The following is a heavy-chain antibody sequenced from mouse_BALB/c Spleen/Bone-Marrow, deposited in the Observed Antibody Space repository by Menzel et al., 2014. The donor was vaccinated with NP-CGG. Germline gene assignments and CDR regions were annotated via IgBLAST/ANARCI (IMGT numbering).Heavy chain of an antibody. V-gene: IGHV14-3*02. CDR2: IDPANGNT. J-gene: IGHJ2*01. D-gene: IGHD1-1*01. CDR3: ARSYGSSPFDY. Sequence: VQLKQSGAELVKPGASVKLSCTASGFNIKDTYMHWAKQRPEQGLEWIGRIDPANGNTKYDPKFQGKATITADTSSNTAYLQLSSLTSEDTAVYYCARSYGSSPFDYWGQGTTLTVSS. CDR1: GFNIKDTY.